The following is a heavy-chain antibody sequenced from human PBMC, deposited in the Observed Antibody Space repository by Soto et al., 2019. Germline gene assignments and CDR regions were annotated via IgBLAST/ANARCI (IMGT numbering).Heavy chain of an antibody. V-gene: IGHV1-2*02. J-gene: IGHJ4*02. CDR2: IGPESGAT. CDR3: GRGRSGQIVVFY. CDR1: GYTFTGHY. D-gene: IGHD1-26*01. Sequence: ASVKVSCKASGYTFTGHYIHWVRQAPEQGPEWMGEIGPESGATRYAQKFQGRVTMTRDMSITTVYMELNNLSPDDTAVYYCGRGRSGQIVVFYWDQGTPVTVSS.